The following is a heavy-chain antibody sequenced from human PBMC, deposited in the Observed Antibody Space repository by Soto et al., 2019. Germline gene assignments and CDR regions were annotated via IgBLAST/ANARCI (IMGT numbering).Heavy chain of an antibody. V-gene: IGHV4-4*02. D-gene: IGHD3-22*01. Sequence: QVELQESCPGLVKPSWTLSLTCVVSGNSISTTNWWSWVRQSTGTGPEWIGEIYHSGSTNYNPSLKSRVTISVYKSKSQFSLKLSSVTAADTAVYYCARDVGYHYDGSPSGQFDFWGQGTLVTVSS. CDR2: IYHSGST. CDR1: GNSISTTNW. J-gene: IGHJ4*02. CDR3: ARDVGYHYDGSPSGQFDF.